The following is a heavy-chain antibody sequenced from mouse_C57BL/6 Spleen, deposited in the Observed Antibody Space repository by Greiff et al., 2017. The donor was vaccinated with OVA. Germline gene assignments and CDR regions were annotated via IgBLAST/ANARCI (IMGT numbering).Heavy chain of an antibody. V-gene: IGHV1-42*01. CDR3: VYGYDEGTFAY. J-gene: IGHJ3*01. D-gene: IGHD2-2*01. CDR2: INPSTVGT. CDR1: GYSFTGYY. Sequence: VQLKQSGPELVKPGASVKISCKASGYSFTGYYMNWVKQSPEKSLEWIGEINPSTVGTTYNQKFKAKATLTVDKSSSTAYMQLKSLTSEDSAVYYCVYGYDEGTFAYWGQGTLVTVSA.